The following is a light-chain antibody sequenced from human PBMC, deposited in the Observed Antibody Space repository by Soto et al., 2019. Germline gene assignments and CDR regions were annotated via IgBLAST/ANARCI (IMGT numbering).Light chain of an antibody. CDR1: NSDVGGHNY. CDR2: EVG. CDR3: SSYTSTIPYV. V-gene: IGLV2-14*01. J-gene: IGLJ1*01. Sequence: QSVLTQPASVSGSLGQSITISCTGSNSDVGGHNYVSWYQQHPGKAPKLMIYEVGIRPSGVSTRFSGSKSGNTASLTISGLQAEDEADYYCSSYTSTIPYVFGTGTKVTVL.